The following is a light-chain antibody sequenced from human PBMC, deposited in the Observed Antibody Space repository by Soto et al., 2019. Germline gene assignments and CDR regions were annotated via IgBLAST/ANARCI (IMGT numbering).Light chain of an antibody. CDR3: QKYNNAPWT. CDR2: TAS. CDR1: QGISNY. J-gene: IGKJ1*01. Sequence: DLQMTQSPSSLSASVGDRVTITCRASQGISNYLAWYQQKPGKVPKLLIYTASTLRSGVPSRFSSSGSGTDFTLTISSLQPEDVATYYCQKYNNAPWTFGKGNKVDIK. V-gene: IGKV1-27*01.